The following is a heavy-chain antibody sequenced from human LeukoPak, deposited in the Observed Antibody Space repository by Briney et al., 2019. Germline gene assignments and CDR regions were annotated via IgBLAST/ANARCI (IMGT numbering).Heavy chain of an antibody. D-gene: IGHD3-3*01. CDR2: TQPDGSAQ. Sequence: PGGSLRLSCAASGFSLSRYWMSWVRQAPGKGLEWVASTQPDGSAQYYVDSVRGRFTISRDNAKNSLYLQMNSLRAADTAMYYRLRHHDHWGQGTLVTVSS. CDR3: LRHHDH. J-gene: IGHJ4*02. CDR1: GFSLSRYW. V-gene: IGHV3-7*01.